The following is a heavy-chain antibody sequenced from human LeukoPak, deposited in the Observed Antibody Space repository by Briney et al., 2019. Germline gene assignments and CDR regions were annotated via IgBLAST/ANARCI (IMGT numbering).Heavy chain of an antibody. V-gene: IGHV4-4*09. CDR3: ARRRGYSGYVDY. J-gene: IGHJ4*02. Sequence: SETLSLTCTVSGGSISSYYWSWIRQPPGKGLEWIGYIYTSGSTNYNPSLKSRVTISVDTSKNQFSLKLSSVTAADTAVYYCARRRGYSGYVDYWGQGNLVTVSS. D-gene: IGHD5-12*01. CDR1: GGSISSYY. CDR2: IYTSGST.